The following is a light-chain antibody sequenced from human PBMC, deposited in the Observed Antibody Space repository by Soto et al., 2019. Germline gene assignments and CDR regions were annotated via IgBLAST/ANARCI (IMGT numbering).Light chain of an antibody. CDR2: DAS. V-gene: IGKV3-11*01. CDR3: QQHISWPLT. CDR1: QSVTNS. J-gene: IGKJ4*01. Sequence: EIVLTQSPATLSLSPGERATLSCRASQSVTNSLAWYQQKPGQAPRLLVYDASNRATGIPTRFSGSGSGTDFTLPISNLEPEDFAVYYCQQHISWPLTFGGGTKVDIK.